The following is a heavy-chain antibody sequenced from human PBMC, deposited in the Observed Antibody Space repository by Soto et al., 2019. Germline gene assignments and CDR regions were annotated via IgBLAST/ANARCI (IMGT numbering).Heavy chain of an antibody. J-gene: IGHJ4*02. V-gene: IGHV3-21*01. CDR2: ISSSSSYI. Sequence: LRLSCAASGFTFSSYSMNWVRQAPGKGLEWVSSISSSSSYIYYADSVKGRFTISRDNAKNSLYLQMNSLRAEDTAVYYCAREDIVVVPAAKPHWGQGTLVTASS. CDR1: GFTFSSYS. CDR3: AREDIVVVPAAKPH. D-gene: IGHD2-2*01.